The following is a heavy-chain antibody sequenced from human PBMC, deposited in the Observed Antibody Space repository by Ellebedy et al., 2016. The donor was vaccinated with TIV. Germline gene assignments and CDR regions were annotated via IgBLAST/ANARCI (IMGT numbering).Heavy chain of an antibody. Sequence: GGSLRLXCAASGFTFSSYGMHWVRQAPGKGLEWVAVISYDGSNKYYADSVKGRFTISRDNSKNTLYLQMNSLRAEDTAVYYCARGPYSSSWYSADYWGQGTLVTVSS. CDR1: GFTFSSYG. D-gene: IGHD6-13*01. CDR2: ISYDGSNK. J-gene: IGHJ4*02. V-gene: IGHV3-30*03. CDR3: ARGPYSSSWYSADY.